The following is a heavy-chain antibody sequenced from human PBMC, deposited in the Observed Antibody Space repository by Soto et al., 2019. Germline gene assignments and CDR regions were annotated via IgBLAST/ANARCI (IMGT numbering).Heavy chain of an antibody. V-gene: IGHV1-18*01. Sequence: QVHLVQSGVEVKTPGASVKVSCQASGYTFFTYDISWVRQAPGQGLEWMGWISTYSGDTKYAQKFQGRVTMTTDTSPTKAYLELRSLRSDDTAVYYCASHHGPPTSENGFDPWGQGTLVTVSS. CDR3: ASHHGPPTSENGFDP. J-gene: IGHJ5*02. CDR1: GYTFFTYD. CDR2: ISTYSGDT.